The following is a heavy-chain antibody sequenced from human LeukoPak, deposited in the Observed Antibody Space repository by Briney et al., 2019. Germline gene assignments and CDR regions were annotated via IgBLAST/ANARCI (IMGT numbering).Heavy chain of an antibody. CDR3: ASVIYYGSGSPWGYYYYYMDV. CDR1: GFTFSSYW. V-gene: IGHV3-7*01. J-gene: IGHJ6*03. Sequence: PGGSLRLSCAASGFTFSSYWMSWVRQAPGKGLEWVANIKQDGSEKYYVDSVKGRFTISRDNAKNSLYLQMNSLRAEDTAVYYCASVIYYGSGSPWGYYYYYMDVWGKGTTVTISS. CDR2: IKQDGSEK. D-gene: IGHD3-10*01.